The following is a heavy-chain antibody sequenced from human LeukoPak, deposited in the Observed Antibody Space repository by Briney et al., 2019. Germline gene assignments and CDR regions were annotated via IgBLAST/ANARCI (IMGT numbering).Heavy chain of an antibody. CDR2: IYTSGST. CDR1: GGSFSSYY. J-gene: IGHJ6*03. D-gene: IGHD3-10*01. V-gene: IGHV4-4*07. CDR3: ARVFYYGSGSYEYYYYMDV. Sequence: SETLSLTCTVSGGSFSSYYWNWIRQPAGKGLEWIGRIYTSGSTNYNPSLKSRVTMSVDTSKNQFSLKLSSVTAADTAVYYCARVFYYGSGSYEYYYYMDVWGKGTTVTVSS.